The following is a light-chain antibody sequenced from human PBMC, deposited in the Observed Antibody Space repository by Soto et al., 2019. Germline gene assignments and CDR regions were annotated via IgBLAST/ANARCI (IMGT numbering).Light chain of an antibody. V-gene: IGLV2-8*01. CDR3: SSYAGSNNLGV. CDR2: EVS. Sequence: QSALTQPPSASGSPGQSVTISCTGTSSDVGGYNYVSWYQQHPGKAPKLMISEVSKRPSGVPDRFSGSKSGNTASLTVSGLQAVDEADYYCSSYAGSNNLGVFGTGTKVTVL. J-gene: IGLJ1*01. CDR1: SSDVGGYNY.